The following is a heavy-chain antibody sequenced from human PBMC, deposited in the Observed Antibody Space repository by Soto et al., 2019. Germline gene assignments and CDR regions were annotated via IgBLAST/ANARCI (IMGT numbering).Heavy chain of an antibody. J-gene: IGHJ3*02. CDR3: AGGGDSSGYYRSGAFDI. Sequence: PSQTLSLTCAVCGGSISSGGYSWSWIRQPPGKGLEWIGYIYHSGSTYYNPSLKSRVTISVDRSKNQFSLKLSSVTAADTAVYYCAGGGDSSGYYRSGAFDIWGQGTMVTVSS. CDR1: GGSISSGGYS. D-gene: IGHD3-22*01. V-gene: IGHV4-30-2*01. CDR2: IYHSGST.